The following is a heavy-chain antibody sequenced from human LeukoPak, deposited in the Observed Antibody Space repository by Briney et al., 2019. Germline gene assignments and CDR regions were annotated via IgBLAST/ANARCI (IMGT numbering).Heavy chain of an antibody. Sequence: TGGSLRLSCAASGFTFSGYGMHWVRQAPGKGLEWVAVIWFDGSNKYYADSVKGRFTISRDNAKNSLYLQMNSLRAEDTAVYYCAAHISTGQNAFDIWGQGTMDTVSS. CDR3: AAHISTGQNAFDI. CDR1: GFTFSGYG. J-gene: IGHJ3*02. V-gene: IGHV3-33*03. CDR2: IWFDGSNK. D-gene: IGHD2/OR15-2a*01.